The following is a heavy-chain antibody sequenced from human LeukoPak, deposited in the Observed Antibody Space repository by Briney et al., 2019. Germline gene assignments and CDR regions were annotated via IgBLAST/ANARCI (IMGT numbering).Heavy chain of an antibody. V-gene: IGHV4-31*03. D-gene: IGHD3-3*01. CDR3: ESAPKPHNHRCDRSRYLYSFDY. Sequence: SETLSLTCTVSGGSISSGGYYWSWIRQHPGKGLEWIGYIYYSGSTYYNPSLKSRVTISVDTSKNQFSLKLSSVTAADTAGYYCESAPKPHNHRCDRSRYLYSFDYGGQGPPARVSS. CDR1: GGSISSGGYY. J-gene: IGHJ4*02. CDR2: IYYSGST.